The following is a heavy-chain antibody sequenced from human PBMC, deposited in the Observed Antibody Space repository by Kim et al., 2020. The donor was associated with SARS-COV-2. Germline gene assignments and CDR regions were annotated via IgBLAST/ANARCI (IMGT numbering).Heavy chain of an antibody. CDR1: GFTLSSYE. CDR3: AREVTTTPDAFDI. D-gene: IGHD4-17*01. J-gene: IGHJ3*02. V-gene: IGHV3-48*03. CDR2: INRSGSSK. Sequence: GGSLRLSFAVSGFTLSSYEMNWVRQAPGKGLEWVSYINRSGSSKHYADSVKGRFTTSRDNAKNSLYLQMNSLRAEDTAVYYCAREVTTTPDAFDIWGQGTLVTVSS.